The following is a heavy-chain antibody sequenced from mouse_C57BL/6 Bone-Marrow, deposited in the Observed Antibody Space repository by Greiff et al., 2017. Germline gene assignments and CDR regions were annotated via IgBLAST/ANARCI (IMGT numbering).Heavy chain of an antibody. J-gene: IGHJ3*01. Sequence: EVQLQQSGAELVRPGSSVKMSCKTSGYTFTSYGINWVKQRPGQGLEWIGYIYIGNGYTEYTEKFKGKATLTSDTSSSTAYLQLSSLTSEDSAIYFCERGPEGFAYWGQGTLVTGSA. CDR1: GYTFTSYG. V-gene: IGHV1-58*01. CDR3: ERGPEGFAY. CDR2: IYIGNGYT.